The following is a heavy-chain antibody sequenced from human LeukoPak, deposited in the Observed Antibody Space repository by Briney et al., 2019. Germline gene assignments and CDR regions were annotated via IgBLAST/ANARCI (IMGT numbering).Heavy chain of an antibody. D-gene: IGHD4-11*01. Sequence: ASVKVSCKTSGYTFTDYYIHWVRQAPGQGLEWKGWINPNSGETNSAQKFQGRVTMTGDTSISTAYMELRRVTSDDTAVYYCARDRDYSNTERGFDYWGQGTLVTVSS. V-gene: IGHV1-2*02. CDR3: ARDRDYSNTERGFDY. J-gene: IGHJ4*02. CDR1: GYTFTDYY. CDR2: INPNSGET.